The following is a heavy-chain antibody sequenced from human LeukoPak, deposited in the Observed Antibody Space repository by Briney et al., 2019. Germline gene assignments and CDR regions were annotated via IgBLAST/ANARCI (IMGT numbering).Heavy chain of an antibody. CDR3: ARAGYSRGWFAYY. CDR2: VDQEGSEK. CDR1: GFTFSNYW. Sequence: GGSLRLSCAASGFTFSNYWMSWVRKAPGKGLEGGANVDQEGSEKYYVDSVKGRFTISRDNAKNSLYLQMNTLSAEDTAIYYCARAGYSRGWFAYYWGQGALVTVSS. D-gene: IGHD6-19*01. V-gene: IGHV3-7*05. J-gene: IGHJ4*02.